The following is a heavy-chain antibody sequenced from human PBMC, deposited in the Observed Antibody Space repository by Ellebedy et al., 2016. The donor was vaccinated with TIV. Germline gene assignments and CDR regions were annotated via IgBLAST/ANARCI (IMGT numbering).Heavy chain of an antibody. J-gene: IGHJ2*01. CDR2: ISHSGST. CDR1: GYSIGSGFY. CDR3: AREKAAAGGVTGYFDP. Sequence: MPSETLSLTCTVSGYSIGSGFYWGWIRQPPGKGLERIGRISHSGSTYYNPSLKSRLTISSDVSKNQFSLKLTSVTATDTAVYFCAREKAAAGGVTGYFDPWGRGNPVTVSS. V-gene: IGHV4-38-2*02. D-gene: IGHD6-13*01.